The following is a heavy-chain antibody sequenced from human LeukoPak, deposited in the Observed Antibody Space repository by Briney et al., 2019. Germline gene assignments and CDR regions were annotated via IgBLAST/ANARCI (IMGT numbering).Heavy chain of an antibody. CDR2: INPSGGST. CDR3: ARDSTYNGDSGGIDY. Sequence: ASVKVSRTASGYTFTSYYMHWVRQAPGQGLEWMGIINPSGGSTSYAQKFQGRVTMTRDTSTSTVYMELSSLRSEDTAVYYCARDSTYNGDSGGIDYWGQGTLVTVSS. J-gene: IGHJ4*02. V-gene: IGHV1-46*01. D-gene: IGHD3-10*01. CDR1: GYTFTSYY.